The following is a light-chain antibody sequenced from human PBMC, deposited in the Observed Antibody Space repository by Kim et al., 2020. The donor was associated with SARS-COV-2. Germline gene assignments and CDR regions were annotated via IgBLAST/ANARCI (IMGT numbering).Light chain of an antibody. CDR2: RNN. V-gene: IGLV10-54*01. Sequence: LTQPPSVSKGLRQTATLTCTVNSNNIGNQGAVWLQHHQGHPPKLLSYRNNNRPSGISERLSASRSGNTASLTITGLQPEDEADYYCSAWDSSLGAWVFGGGTKLTVL. CDR3: SAWDSSLGAWV. J-gene: IGLJ3*02. CDR1: SNNIGNQG.